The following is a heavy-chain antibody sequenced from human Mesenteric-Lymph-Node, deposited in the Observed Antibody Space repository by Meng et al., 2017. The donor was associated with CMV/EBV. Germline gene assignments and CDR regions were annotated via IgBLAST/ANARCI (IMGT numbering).Heavy chain of an antibody. CDR2: IIPIFGPA. CDR1: GGPFSNHA. J-gene: IGHJ4*02. Sequence: SGGPFSNHAFSWMRQAPGQGLEWMGGIIPIFGPANYAQTLKARVTITADESTSTVYMELSSLGSEDTALYYCATDYSGSGSFYNALFYWGQGTLVTVSS. D-gene: IGHD3-10*01. CDR3: ATDYSGSGSFYNALFY. V-gene: IGHV1-69*01.